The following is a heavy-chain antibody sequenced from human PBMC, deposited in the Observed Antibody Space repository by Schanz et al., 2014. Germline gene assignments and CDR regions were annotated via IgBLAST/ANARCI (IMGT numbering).Heavy chain of an antibody. J-gene: IGHJ4*02. CDR3: AKVAPAATYLDS. Sequence: EVQLLESGGGLVQPGGSLRLSCAASGFTFSIYGMSWVRQAPGKGLEWVSRMIGSGSSVFYADSVKGRFTISRDNLKNTVYLQMNSLRAGDTAVYYCAKVAPAATYLDSWGLGTLVTDSS. CDR2: MIGSGSSV. D-gene: IGHD2-2*01. V-gene: IGHV3-23*01. CDR1: GFTFSIYG.